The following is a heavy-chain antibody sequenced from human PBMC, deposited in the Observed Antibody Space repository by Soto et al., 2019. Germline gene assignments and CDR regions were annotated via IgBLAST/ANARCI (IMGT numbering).Heavy chain of an antibody. D-gene: IGHD2-2*01. CDR3: ARDEAAMPEPDAFDI. CDR2: IYYSGST. CDR1: GGSISSGDYY. J-gene: IGHJ3*02. V-gene: IGHV4-30-4*01. Sequence: QVQLQESGPGLVKPSQTLSLTCTVSGGSISSGDYYWSWIRQPPGKGLEWIGYIYYSGSTYYNPALKSRVTISVDTSKNRFSLKLSSVTAADTAVYYCARDEAAMPEPDAFDIWGQGTMVTVSS.